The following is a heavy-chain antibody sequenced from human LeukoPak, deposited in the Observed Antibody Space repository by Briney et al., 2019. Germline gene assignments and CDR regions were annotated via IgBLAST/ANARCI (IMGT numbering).Heavy chain of an antibody. CDR3: ARNWLQLPGRRFYGMDV. V-gene: IGHV4-38-2*02. J-gene: IGHJ6*02. CDR2: IYHSGST. CDR1: GFSISSGYY. D-gene: IGHD5-24*01. Sequence: PSETLSLTCTVSGFSISSGYYWGWIRQPPGKGLEWIGEIYHSGSTNYNPSLKSRVTISVDKSKNQFSLKLSSVTAADTAVYYCARNWLQLPGRRFYGMDVWGQGTTVTVSS.